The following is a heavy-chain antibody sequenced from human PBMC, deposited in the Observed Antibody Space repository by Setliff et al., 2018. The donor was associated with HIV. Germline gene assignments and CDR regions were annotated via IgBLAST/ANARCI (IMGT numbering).Heavy chain of an antibody. CDR3: ARRIFHSSFPSFDS. Sequence: SETLSLTCAVSGGSIGTTTYYWGWIRQPPGKGLVWIGSIYYNGITYYNPSLKGRFTISVDTSKNQFSLKVTSVTAADTAVYYCARRIFHSSFPSFDSWGQGTLVTVSS. D-gene: IGHD2-15*01. J-gene: IGHJ4*02. CDR1: GGSIGTTTYY. CDR2: IYYNGIT. V-gene: IGHV4-39*01.